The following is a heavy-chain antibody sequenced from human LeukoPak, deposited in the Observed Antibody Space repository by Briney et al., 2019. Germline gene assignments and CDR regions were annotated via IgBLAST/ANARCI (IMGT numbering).Heavy chain of an antibody. J-gene: IGHJ4*02. Sequence: GRSLRLSCAASGFAFDDYAMHWVRQAPGKGLEWVSGISWNSGSIGYADSVKGRFTISRDNAKNSLYLQMNSLRAEDMALYYCAKALGGGFRFPVDYWGQGTLVTVSS. CDR1: GFAFDDYA. D-gene: IGHD3-10*01. CDR2: ISWNSGSI. V-gene: IGHV3-9*03. CDR3: AKALGGGFRFPVDY.